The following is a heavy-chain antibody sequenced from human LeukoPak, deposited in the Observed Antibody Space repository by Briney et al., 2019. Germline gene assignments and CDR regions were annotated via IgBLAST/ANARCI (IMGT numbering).Heavy chain of an antibody. D-gene: IGHD3/OR15-3a*01. V-gene: IGHV4-38-2*01. Sequence: SETLSLTCAVSGYSISSGYYWGWIRQPPGKGLEWIATFYHGWSTYYNPSLKSRVTISVDTSKNHFPLKLTSVTAADTAVYYCARLGQVITEPRFDYWGQGTLVTVPS. CDR1: GYSISSGYY. J-gene: IGHJ4*02. CDR2: FYHGWST. CDR3: ARLGQVITEPRFDY.